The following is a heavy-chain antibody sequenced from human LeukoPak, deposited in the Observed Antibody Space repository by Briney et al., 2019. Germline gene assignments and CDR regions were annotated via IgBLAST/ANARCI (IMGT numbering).Heavy chain of an antibody. CDR3: ARGTTLEGTVTTSD. CDR2: IYTSGST. Sequence: SETLSLTCTVSGGSISSYYWSWIRQPAGKGLEWIGRIYTSGSTNYNPSLKSRVTISVDTSKNQFSLRLSSVTAADTAVYYCARGTTLEGTVTTSDWGQGTLVTVSS. D-gene: IGHD4-17*01. CDR1: GGSISSYY. J-gene: IGHJ4*02. V-gene: IGHV4-4*07.